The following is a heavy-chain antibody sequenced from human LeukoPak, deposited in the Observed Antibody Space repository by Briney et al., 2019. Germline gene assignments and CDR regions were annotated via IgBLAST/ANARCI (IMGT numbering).Heavy chain of an antibody. CDR2: INPNSGGT. J-gene: IGHJ3*02. CDR1: GYTFTGYY. CDR3: AREPSYGEADAFDI. D-gene: IGHD4-17*01. V-gene: IGHV1-2*02. Sequence: GASVKVSCKASGYTFTGYYMHWVRQAPGQGLEWMGWINPNSGGTNYAQKFQGRVTMTRDTSISTAYMELSRLRSDDTAVYYRAREPSYGEADAFDIWGQGTMVTVSS.